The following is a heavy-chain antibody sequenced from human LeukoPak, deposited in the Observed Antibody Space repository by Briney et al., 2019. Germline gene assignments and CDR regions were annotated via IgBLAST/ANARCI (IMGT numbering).Heavy chain of an antibody. J-gene: IGHJ6*02. D-gene: IGHD4-17*01. CDR3: AKDDPTVNLYYYYGMDV. CDR1: GFTFSSYA. V-gene: IGHV3-23*01. Sequence: PGGSLRLSCAASGFTFSSYAMSWVRQAPGKGLEWVSAISGSGGSTYYADSVKGRFTISRDNSKNTLYLQMNSLRAEDTAVYYCAKDDPTVNLYYYYGMDVWGQGTTVTVSS. CDR2: ISGSGGST.